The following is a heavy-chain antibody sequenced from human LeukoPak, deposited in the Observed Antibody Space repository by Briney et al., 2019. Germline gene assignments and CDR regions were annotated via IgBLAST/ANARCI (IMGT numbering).Heavy chain of an antibody. Sequence: PSETLSLTCTVSGGSISSGGYYWSWIRQHPGKGLEWIGYIYHSGSTHYNPSLKSRVTISVDRSKNQFSLKLSSVTAADTAVYYCARGFNPSAAYYYGMDVWGQGTTVTVSS. V-gene: IGHV4-30-2*01. CDR2: IYHSGST. J-gene: IGHJ6*02. CDR1: GGSISSGGYY. D-gene: IGHD2-15*01. CDR3: ARGFNPSAAYYYGMDV.